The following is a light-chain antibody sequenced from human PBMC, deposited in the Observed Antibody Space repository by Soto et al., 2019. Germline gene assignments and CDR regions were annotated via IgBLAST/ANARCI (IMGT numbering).Light chain of an antibody. CDR3: LLSYSGANGV. V-gene: IGLV7-46*01. CDR2: DTS. J-gene: IGLJ3*02. CDR1: TGAVTSGHY. Sequence: QAVVTQAPSLTVSPGGTVTLTCGSSTGAVTSGHYPYWFQQKPGQAPRTLIYDTSNKHSWTPARFSGSLLGGKAALTLSGAQPEDEAEYYCLLSYSGANGVFGGGTKLTVL.